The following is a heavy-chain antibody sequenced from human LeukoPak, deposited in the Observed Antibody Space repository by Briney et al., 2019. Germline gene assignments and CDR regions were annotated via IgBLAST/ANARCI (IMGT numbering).Heavy chain of an antibody. V-gene: IGHV1-69*04. CDR2: IIPILGIA. J-gene: IGHJ6*02. CDR1: GGTFSSYA. Sequence: ASVKVSCKASGGTFSSYAISWVRQAPGQGLEWMGRIIPILGIANYAQKFQGRVTITADKSTSTAYMELRSLRSEDTAVYYCASNRVDYYYGMDVWGQGTTVTVSS. CDR3: ASNRVDYYYGMDV.